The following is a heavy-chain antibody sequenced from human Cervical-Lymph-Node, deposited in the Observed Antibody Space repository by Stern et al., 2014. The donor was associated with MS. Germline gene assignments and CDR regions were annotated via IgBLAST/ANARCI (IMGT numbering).Heavy chain of an antibody. CDR2: IYWDYYK. D-gene: IGHD1-1*01. CDR3: AHRLVVTVGRTGNWFDP. V-gene: IGHV2-5*02. CDR1: GFSLSSYGMA. Sequence: ESGPTLVQPTQTLTLTCSFSGFSLSSYGMAVGWIRQPPGKALEWLALIYWDYYKRSSPSLESMLTIPKDTSKNEVVLTLSNVDPVDTATYYCAHRLVVTVGRTGNWFDPWGQGTLVTVSS. J-gene: IGHJ5*02.